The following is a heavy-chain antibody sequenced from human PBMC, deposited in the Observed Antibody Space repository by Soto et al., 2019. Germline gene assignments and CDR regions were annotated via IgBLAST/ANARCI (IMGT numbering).Heavy chain of an antibody. J-gene: IGHJ6*02. CDR2: INSDGSST. CDR1: GFTFSSYW. Sequence: GGSLRLSCAASGFTFSSYWMHWVRQAPGKGLVWVSRINSDGSSTSYADSVKGRFTISRDNAKNTLYLQMNSLRAEDTAVYYCARPSSPYDFWSGFYYYYGMDVWGQGTTVTVSS. V-gene: IGHV3-74*01. CDR3: ARPSSPYDFWSGFYYYYGMDV. D-gene: IGHD3-3*01.